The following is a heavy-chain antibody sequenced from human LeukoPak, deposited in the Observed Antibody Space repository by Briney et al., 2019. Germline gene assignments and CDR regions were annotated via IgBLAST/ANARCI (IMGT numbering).Heavy chain of an antibody. J-gene: IGHJ6*03. CDR2: IYYSGNT. Sequence: SETLSLTCTVSGYSISSGYYWAWIRQPPGKGLEWIGSIYYSGNTYYNPSLKSRVTISLDTSKNQFSLKLSSVTAADTAVYYCARGRLWVPLYYYYYMDVWGKGTTVTVSS. CDR1: GYSISSGYY. CDR3: ARGRLWVPLYYYYYMDV. D-gene: IGHD7-27*01. V-gene: IGHV4-38-2*02.